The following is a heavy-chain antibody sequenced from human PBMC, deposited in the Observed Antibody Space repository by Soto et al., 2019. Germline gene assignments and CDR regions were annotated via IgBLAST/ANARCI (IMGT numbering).Heavy chain of an antibody. CDR3: ARSRPDFYGDYVNEAYYFDY. CDR2: IYYSGST. J-gene: IGHJ4*02. CDR1: GGSISSYY. D-gene: IGHD4-17*01. V-gene: IGHV4-59*08. Sequence: PSETLSLTCTVSGGSISSYYLSWIRQPTGKGLEWIGYIYYSGSTNYNPSLKSRVTISVDTSKNQFSLKLSSVTAADTAVYYCARSRPDFYGDYVNEAYYFDYWGQGTLVTVSS.